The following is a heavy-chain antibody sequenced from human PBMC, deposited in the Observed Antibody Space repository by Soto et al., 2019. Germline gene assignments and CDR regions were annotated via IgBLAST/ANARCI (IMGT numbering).Heavy chain of an antibody. CDR1: GVSISDTSYY. Sequence: SETLSLTCTVSGVSISDTSYYWGWIRQPPGKRLEWIGSIYYSGNTYYNPSLKSRLTISVDSSRNTLDLQMNDLRAEDTALYYCVSWVSAHFDYWGQGTLVTVSS. D-gene: IGHD2-8*01. V-gene: IGHV4-39*06. CDR2: IYYSGNT. J-gene: IGHJ4*02. CDR3: VSWVSAHFDY.